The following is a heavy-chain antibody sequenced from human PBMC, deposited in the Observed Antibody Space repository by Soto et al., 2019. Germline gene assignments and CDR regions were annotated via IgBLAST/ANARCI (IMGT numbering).Heavy chain of an antibody. CDR1: RGTRTSLA. Sequence: SAKGSCNVTRGTRTSLAMHWLLQAPGEGLEWMGGFDLENGETIYAQRFQGRVTMTEESSADTTYMELSSLRSEDTAVYYCAIEVRRSNQFDHWGQGTMVTVSS. D-gene: IGHD3-10*01. V-gene: IGHV1-24*01. CDR3: AIEVRRSNQFDH. J-gene: IGHJ4*02. CDR2: FDLENGET.